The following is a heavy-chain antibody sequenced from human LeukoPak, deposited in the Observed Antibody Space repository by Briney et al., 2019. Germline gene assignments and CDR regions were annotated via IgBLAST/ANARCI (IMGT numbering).Heavy chain of an antibody. CDR1: GPSFSGYY. Sequence: SETLSLTCALYGPSFSGYYWSWIRQPPGKGLEWVGEINHSGSTNYNPSLKSRVTISVDTSKNQFSLKLSSVTAADTAVYYCARARRANAMVRGAPYNGFDPWGQGTLVTVCS. V-gene: IGHV4-34*01. CDR3: ARARRANAMVRGAPYNGFDP. J-gene: IGHJ5*02. D-gene: IGHD3-10*01. CDR2: INHSGST.